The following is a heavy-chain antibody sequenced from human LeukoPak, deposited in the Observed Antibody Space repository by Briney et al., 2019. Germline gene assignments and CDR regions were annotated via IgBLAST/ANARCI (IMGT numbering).Heavy chain of an antibody. CDR2: INANSGGT. CDR1: GYTFTDYY. Sequence: ASVKVSCKASGYTFTDYYIHWVRQAPGQGLEWMGRINANSGGTNYAQRFQSAVTLTTDTSVSTACMGLSRPRYHDTPVYCCARQNSCYFDDWGQGTLVTVSS. D-gene: IGHD2-2*01. J-gene: IGHJ4*02. V-gene: IGHV1-2*06. CDR3: ARQNSCYFDD.